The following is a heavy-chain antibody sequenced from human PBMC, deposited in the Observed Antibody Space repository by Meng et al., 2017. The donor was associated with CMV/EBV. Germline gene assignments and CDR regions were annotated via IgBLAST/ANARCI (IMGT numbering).Heavy chain of an antibody. CDR3: AKDMGNPRGYYYGMDV. V-gene: IGHV3-43*01. Sequence: GGSLRLSCAASGFTFDDYTMHWVRQAPGKGLEWVSLISWDGGSTYYADSVKGRFTISRDNSKNSLYPQMNSLRTEDTALYYCAKDMGNPRGYYYGMDVWGQGTTVTVSS. D-gene: IGHD7-27*01. CDR1: GFTFDDYT. CDR2: ISWDGGST. J-gene: IGHJ6*02.